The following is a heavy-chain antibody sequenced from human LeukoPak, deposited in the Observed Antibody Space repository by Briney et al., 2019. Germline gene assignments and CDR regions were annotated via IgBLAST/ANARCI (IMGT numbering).Heavy chain of an antibody. J-gene: IGHJ4*02. CDR3: ARNLIPEQLVQNF. Sequence: SETLSLTCTVSGYSISSGYYWGWIRQPPGKGLEWIGYIYYTGSTNYNPSLKSRVTMSVDTSKNQFTLNLKSVTPEDTAVYYCARNLIPEQLVQNFWGQGTLVTVSS. D-gene: IGHD6-13*01. CDR1: GYSISSGYY. V-gene: IGHV4-38-2*02. CDR2: IYYTGST.